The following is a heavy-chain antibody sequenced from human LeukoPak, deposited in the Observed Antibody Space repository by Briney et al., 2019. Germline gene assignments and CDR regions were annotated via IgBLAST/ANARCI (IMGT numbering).Heavy chain of an antibody. D-gene: IGHD2/OR15-2a*01. J-gene: IGHJ3*02. CDR2: INPSGGST. CDR1: GYTFTSYY. CDR3: ARGLWGGDAFDI. Sequence: ASVKVSCKASGYTFTSYYMHWVRQAPGQGLEWMGIINPSGGSTSYAQKFQGRVTMTRYMSTSTVYMELSSLRSEDTAVYYCARGLWGGDAFDIWGQGTMVTVSS. V-gene: IGHV1-46*01.